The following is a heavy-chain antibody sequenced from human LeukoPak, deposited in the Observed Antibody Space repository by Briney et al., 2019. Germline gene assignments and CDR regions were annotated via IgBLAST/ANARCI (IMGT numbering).Heavy chain of an antibody. CDR2: IYSGGST. Sequence: GGSLRLSCAASGFTVSSNYMSWVRQAPGKGLEWVSVIYSGGSTYYADSVKGRFTISRDNSKNTLYLQMNSLRAEDTAVYYCARDKGYYGSGSYAFDYWGQGTLVTVSS. CDR1: GFTVSSNY. D-gene: IGHD3-10*01. J-gene: IGHJ4*02. CDR3: ARDKGYYGSGSYAFDY. V-gene: IGHV3-66*01.